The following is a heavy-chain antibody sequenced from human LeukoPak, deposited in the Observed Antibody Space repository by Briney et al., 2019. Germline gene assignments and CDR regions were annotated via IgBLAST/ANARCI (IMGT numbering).Heavy chain of an antibody. CDR1: GGSIISYY. D-gene: IGHD1-26*01. CDR2: IYTSGST. V-gene: IGHV4-4*07. J-gene: IGHJ5*02. Sequence: SETLSLTCTVSGGSIISYYWSWIRQPAGKGLEWIGRIYTSGSTNYNPSLKSRVTMSVDTSKNQFSLKLSSVTAADTAVYYCAREGSKEWELPSGVCFDPWGQGTVVTVSS. CDR3: AREGSKEWELPSGVCFDP.